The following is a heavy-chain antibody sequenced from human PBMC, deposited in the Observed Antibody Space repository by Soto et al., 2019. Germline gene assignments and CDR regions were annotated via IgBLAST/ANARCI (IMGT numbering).Heavy chain of an antibody. D-gene: IGHD3-16*01. Sequence: GGSLRLSCAASGFTFSSYAMSWVHQAPGKGLEWISRSKSKVDGGTADFAAPVRGRFTISRDDSKNTLVLKMNSLKTEDTAMYYCTTDGGVGPRPIFDYWGQGALVTVSS. CDR2: SKSKVDGGTA. CDR3: TTDGGVGPRPIFDY. J-gene: IGHJ4*02. CDR1: GFTFSSYA. V-gene: IGHV3-15*01.